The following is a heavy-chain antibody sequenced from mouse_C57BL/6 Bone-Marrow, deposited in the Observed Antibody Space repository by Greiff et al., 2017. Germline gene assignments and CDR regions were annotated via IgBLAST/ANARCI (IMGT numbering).Heavy chain of an antibody. J-gene: IGHJ2*01. V-gene: IGHV7-1*01. CDR2: SRNKANDYTT. D-gene: IGHD4-1*01. CDR1: GFTFSDFY. Sequence: DVQLVESGGGLVQSGRSLRLSCATSGFTFSDFYMEWVRQAPGKGLEWIAASRNKANDYTTEYSASVKGRFIVSRDTSQSILYLQMNALRAEDTAIYYCARDANLGFDYWGQGTTLTVSS. CDR3: ARDANLGFDY.